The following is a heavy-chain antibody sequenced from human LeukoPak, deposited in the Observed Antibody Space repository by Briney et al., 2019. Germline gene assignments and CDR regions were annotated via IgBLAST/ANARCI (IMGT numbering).Heavy chain of an antibody. CDR1: GFSLSTSGMC. J-gene: IGHJ4*02. CDR3: ARINGGSRGEYYFDY. D-gene: IGHD3-10*01. Sequence: SGPALVKPTQPLTLTCTFSGFSLSTSGMCVSWIRQPPVKALEWLALIDWDDDKYYSTSLKTRLTISKDTSKNQVVLTMTNMDPVDTATYYCARINGGSRGEYYFDYWGQGTLVTVSS. CDR2: IDWDDDK. V-gene: IGHV2-70*01.